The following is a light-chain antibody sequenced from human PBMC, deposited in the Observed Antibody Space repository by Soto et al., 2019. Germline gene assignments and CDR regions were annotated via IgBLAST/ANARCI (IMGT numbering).Light chain of an antibody. J-gene: IGKJ4*01. CDR1: QDINSY. CDR2: AAS. V-gene: IGKV1D-16*01. CDR3: QQYNIYPLT. Sequence: DVQMTQSPSSLSASVGDRVNITCRASQDINSYLAWYQQKPGNAPKSLIYAASSLQTGVPSRFSGSESGTDFTLTISNLQPEDSATYYCQQYNIYPLTFGGGTKVEIK.